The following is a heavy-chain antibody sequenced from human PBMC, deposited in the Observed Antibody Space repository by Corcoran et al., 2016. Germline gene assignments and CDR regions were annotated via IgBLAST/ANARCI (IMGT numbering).Heavy chain of an antibody. J-gene: IGHJ4*02. CDR2: IKYDGSET. Sequence: EVQLVESGGGLVQPGGSLRLSCAASGFSFSSSWMDWVCQIPGKGLEWVANIKYDGSETYFVDSVKGRFTISRDNAQNSLYLQMNSLKDEDTAMYYCSESLNSWGQGTLVTVSS. CDR1: GFSFSSSW. V-gene: IGHV3-7*03. CDR3: SESLNS.